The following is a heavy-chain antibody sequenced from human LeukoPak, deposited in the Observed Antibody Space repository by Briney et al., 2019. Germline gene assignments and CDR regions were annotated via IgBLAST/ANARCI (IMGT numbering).Heavy chain of an antibody. V-gene: IGHV3-30*02. CDR2: IRYDGSNK. Sequence: PGGSLRLSCAASGFTFSSYGMHWVRQAPGKGLEWVAFIRYDGSNKYYADSVKGRFTISRDNSKNTLYLQMNSLRAEDTAVYYCAKDIGLFLGAGGVGFDYWGQGTLVTVSS. CDR3: AKDIGLFLGAGGVGFDY. CDR1: GFTFSSYG. D-gene: IGHD3-3*01. J-gene: IGHJ4*02.